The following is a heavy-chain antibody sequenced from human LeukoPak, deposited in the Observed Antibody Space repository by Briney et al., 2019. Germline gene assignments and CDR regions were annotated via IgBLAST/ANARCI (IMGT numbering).Heavy chain of an antibody. V-gene: IGHV4-4*07. CDR3: AREASCSSTSCYSSYYYYYMDV. J-gene: IGHJ6*03. D-gene: IGHD2-2*01. CDR1: GGSISSYY. Sequence: PSETLSLTCTVSGGSISSYYWSWIRQPAGKGLGWIGRIYASGSTNYNPSLKSRVTMSVDTSKNQFSLKLSSVTAADTAVYYCAREASCSSTSCYSSYYYYYMDVWGKGTTVTISS. CDR2: IYASGST.